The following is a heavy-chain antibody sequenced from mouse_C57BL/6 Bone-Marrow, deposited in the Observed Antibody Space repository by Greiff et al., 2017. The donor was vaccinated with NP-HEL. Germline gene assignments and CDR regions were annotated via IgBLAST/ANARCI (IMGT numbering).Heavy chain of an antibody. Sequence: QVQLQQSGAELVRPGASVTLSCKASGYTFTDYEMHWVKQTPVHGLEWIGAIHPETGGTAYNQKFKGKAILTADKSSSTAYMELRSLTSEDSAVYYCTRNGYDYWGQGTTLTVSS. J-gene: IGHJ2*01. CDR3: TRNGYDY. D-gene: IGHD2-2*01. V-gene: IGHV1-15*01. CDR1: GYTFTDYE. CDR2: IHPETGGT.